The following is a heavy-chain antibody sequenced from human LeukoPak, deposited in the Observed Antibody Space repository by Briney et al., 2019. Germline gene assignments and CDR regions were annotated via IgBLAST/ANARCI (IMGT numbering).Heavy chain of an antibody. V-gene: IGHV3-11*01. D-gene: IGHD2-2*01. CDR2: ISSSGSTI. CDR3: ARHGSTYALRN. Sequence: PGGSLRLSCAASGFTVSSNEVSWVRQAPGKGLEWVSYISSSGSTIYYADSVKGRFTISRDNAKNSLYLQMNSLRAEDTAVYYCARHGSTYALRNWGQGTLVTVSS. CDR1: GFTVSSNE. J-gene: IGHJ4*02.